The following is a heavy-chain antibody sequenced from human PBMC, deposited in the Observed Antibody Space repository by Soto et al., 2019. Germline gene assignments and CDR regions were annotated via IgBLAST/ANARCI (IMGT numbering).Heavy chain of an antibody. J-gene: IGHJ6*02. CDR3: ARDQGIQLHYYYYGMDV. CDR2: IWYDGSNK. Sequence: GGSLRLSCAASGFTFSSYGMHWVRQAPGKGLEWVAVIWYDGSNKYYADSVKGRFTISRDNSKNTLYPQMNSLRAEDTAVYYCARDQGIQLHYYYYGMDVWGQGTTVTVSS. V-gene: IGHV3-33*01. CDR1: GFTFSSYG. D-gene: IGHD5-18*01.